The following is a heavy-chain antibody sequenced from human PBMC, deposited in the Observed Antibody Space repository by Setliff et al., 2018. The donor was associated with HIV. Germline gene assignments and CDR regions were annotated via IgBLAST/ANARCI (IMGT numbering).Heavy chain of an antibody. CDR3: ARILLYDSSAYFVNAFDI. Sequence: PSETLSLTCTVSGGSISSGSNYWSWIRQPAGKGLEWIGHIYTSGSTNYNPSLKSRVTISVDTSKNQFYLKLSSVTAADTAAYYCARILLYDSSAYFVNAFDIWGQGTVVTVSS. J-gene: IGHJ3*02. V-gene: IGHV4-61*09. CDR1: GGSISSGSNY. CDR2: IYTSGST. D-gene: IGHD3-22*01.